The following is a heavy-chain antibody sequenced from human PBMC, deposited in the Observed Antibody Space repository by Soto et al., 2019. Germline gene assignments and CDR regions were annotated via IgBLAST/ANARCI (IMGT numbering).Heavy chain of an antibody. CDR2: IIPIFGTA. CDR1: GGTFSSYA. CDR3: AGVNYDFWSGPHPYYYYGMDV. J-gene: IGHJ6*02. Sequence: ASVKVSCKASGGTFSSYAISWVRQAPGQGLEWMGGIIPIFGTANYAQKFQGRVTITADESTSTAYMELSSLRSEDTAVYYCAGVNYDFWSGPHPYYYYGMDVWGQGTTVTVSS. D-gene: IGHD3-3*01. V-gene: IGHV1-69*13.